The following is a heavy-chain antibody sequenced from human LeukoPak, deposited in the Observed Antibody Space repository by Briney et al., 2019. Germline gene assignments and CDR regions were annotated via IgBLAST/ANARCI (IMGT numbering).Heavy chain of an antibody. Sequence: ASVKVSCKASGGTFSSYAISWVRPAPGQGLEWMGRIIPILGIANYAQKFQGRVTITADKSTSTAYMELSSLRSEDTAVYYCASRKAAPALWVRFDYWGQGTLVTVSS. CDR2: IIPILGIA. J-gene: IGHJ4*02. V-gene: IGHV1-69*04. CDR3: ASRKAAPALWVRFDY. CDR1: GGTFSSYA. D-gene: IGHD6-6*01.